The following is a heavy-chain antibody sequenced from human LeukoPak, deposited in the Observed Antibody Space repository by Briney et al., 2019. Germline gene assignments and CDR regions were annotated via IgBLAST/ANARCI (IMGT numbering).Heavy chain of an antibody. Sequence: GGSLRLSCAASGFTFSSYWMSWVRQAPGKGLEWVANIKQDGSEKYYVDSVKGRFTISRDNAKNSLYLQMNSLRAEDTAVYYCARAKFRNPYYFDYWGQGTLVTVSS. CDR1: GFTFSSYW. D-gene: IGHD2-21*01. CDR3: ARAKFRNPYYFDY. V-gene: IGHV3-7*01. CDR2: IKQDGSEK. J-gene: IGHJ4*02.